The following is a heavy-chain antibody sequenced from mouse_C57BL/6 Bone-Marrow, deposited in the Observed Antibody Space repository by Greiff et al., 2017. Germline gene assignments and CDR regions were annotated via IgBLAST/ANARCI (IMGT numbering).Heavy chain of an antibody. D-gene: IGHD2-3*01. Sequence: EVKLVESGGGLVQPGGSLKLSCAASGFTFSDYYMYWVRQTPEKRLEWVAYISNGGGSTYYPDTVKGRFTISRDNAKNTLYLQMSRLKSEDTALYSCASEGDGYYRSYYYAMCYWGQGTSVTVSS. CDR1: GFTFSDYY. V-gene: IGHV5-12*01. J-gene: IGHJ4*01. CDR3: ASEGDGYYRSYYYAMCY. CDR2: ISNGGGST.